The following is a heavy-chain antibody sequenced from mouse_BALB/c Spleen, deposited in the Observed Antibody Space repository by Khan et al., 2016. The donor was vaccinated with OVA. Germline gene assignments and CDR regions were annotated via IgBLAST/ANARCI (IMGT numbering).Heavy chain of an antibody. CDR1: GYSITSGYA. J-gene: IGHJ2*01. CDR2: ISYSGVT. D-gene: IGHD1-1*01. Sequence: EVQLQESGPGLVKPSQSLSLTCTVTGYSITSGYAWNWIRQFPGNKLEWMGYISYSGVTSYTPSLKSRISITRDTSKNQFFLQLNSVTTDDTATYYCARGNSYGYYFDYWGQGTTLTVSS. CDR3: ARGNSYGYYFDY. V-gene: IGHV3-2*02.